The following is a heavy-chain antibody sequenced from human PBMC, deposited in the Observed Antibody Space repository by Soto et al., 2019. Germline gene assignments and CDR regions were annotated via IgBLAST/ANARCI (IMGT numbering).Heavy chain of an antibody. Sequence: QVQLVESGGGVVQPGRSLRLSCAASGFTFSSYGMHWVRQAPGKGLEWVAVISYDGSNKYYADSVKGRFTISRDNSKNTLYLQMNSLRAEDTAVYYCARSRIAGEFDPWGQGTLVTVSS. D-gene: IGHD6-13*01. CDR2: ISYDGSNK. CDR3: ARSRIAGEFDP. V-gene: IGHV3-30*03. J-gene: IGHJ5*02. CDR1: GFTFSSYG.